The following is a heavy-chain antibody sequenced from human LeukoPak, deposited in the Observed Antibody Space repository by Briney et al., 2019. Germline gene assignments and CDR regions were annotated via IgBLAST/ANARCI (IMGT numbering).Heavy chain of an antibody. CDR3: ARGLQGDY. V-gene: IGHV4-34*01. Sequence: KPSETLSLTCAVYGGSFSGYYWSWIRQPPGKGLEWSGEINHSGSTNYNPSLKSRVTISVDTSKNQFSLKLSSVTAADTAVYYCARGLQGDYWGQGTLVTVSS. CDR1: GGSFSGYY. J-gene: IGHJ4*02. CDR2: INHSGST.